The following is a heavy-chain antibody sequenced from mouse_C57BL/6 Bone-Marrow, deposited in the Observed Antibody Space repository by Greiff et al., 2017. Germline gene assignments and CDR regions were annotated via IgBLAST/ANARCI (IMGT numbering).Heavy chain of an antibody. V-gene: IGHV6-3*01. CDR1: GFTFSNYW. CDR2: IRLKSDNYAT. Sequence: EVQVVESGGGLVQPGGSMKLSCVASGFTFSNYWMNWVRQSPEKGLEWVAQIRLKSDNYATNYAESVKGRFTISRDDSKSSVYLQMNNLRAEDTGIYYCTEADYYFDYWGQGTTLTVSS. CDR3: TEADYYFDY. J-gene: IGHJ2*01.